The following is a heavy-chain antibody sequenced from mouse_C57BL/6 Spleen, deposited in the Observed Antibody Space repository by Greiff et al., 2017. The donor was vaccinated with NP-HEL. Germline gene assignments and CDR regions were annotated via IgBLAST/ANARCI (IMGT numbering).Heavy chain of an antibody. J-gene: IGHJ4*01. CDR3: ARGKGHAMDY. V-gene: IGHV1-82*01. CDR1: GYAFSSSW. CDR2: IYPGDGDT. D-gene: IGHD1-3*01. Sequence: VQGVESGPELVKPGASVKISCKASGYAFSSSWMNWVKQRPGKGLEWIGRIYPGDGDTNYNGKFKGKATLTADKSSSTAYMQLSSLTSEDSAVYFCARGKGHAMDYWVQGTSVTVSS.